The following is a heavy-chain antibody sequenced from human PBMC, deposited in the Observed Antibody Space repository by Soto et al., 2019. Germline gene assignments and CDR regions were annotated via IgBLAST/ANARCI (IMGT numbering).Heavy chain of an antibody. J-gene: IGHJ6*02. Sequence: SETLSLTCTVSGGSISSGDCYWSWIRQPPGKGLEWIGYIYYSGSTYYNPSLKSRVTISVDTSKNQFSLKLSSVTAADTAVYYCASYGDYYYYGMDVWGQGTTVTVSS. CDR3: ASYGDYYYYGMDV. D-gene: IGHD4-17*01. CDR1: GGSISSGDCY. CDR2: IYYSGST. V-gene: IGHV4-30-4*01.